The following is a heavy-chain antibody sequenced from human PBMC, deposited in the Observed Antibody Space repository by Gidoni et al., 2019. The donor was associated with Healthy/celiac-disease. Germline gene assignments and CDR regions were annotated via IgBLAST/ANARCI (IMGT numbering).Heavy chain of an antibody. D-gene: IGHD3-10*01. CDR1: GYTLPGYY. J-gene: IGHJ4*02. CDR2: INPNSGGT. CDR3: ARKRGQYGSGVEFDY. Sequence: QVTLVQSVAEVKKPGASVKVSFTASGYTLPGYYMHWVRQAPGQGLEWMVWINPNSGGTNYAQKFQGWVTMTRDTSISTDYMELSRRRSDDTAVYYGARKRGQYGSGVEFDYWGQGTLVTVSS. V-gene: IGHV1-2*04.